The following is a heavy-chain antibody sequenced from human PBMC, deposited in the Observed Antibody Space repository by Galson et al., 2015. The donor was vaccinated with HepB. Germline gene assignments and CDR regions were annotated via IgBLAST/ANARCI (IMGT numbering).Heavy chain of an antibody. CDR1: GGTFSSYA. CDR2: IIPIFGTA. Sequence: SVKVSCKASGGTFSSYAISWVRQAPGQGLEWMGGIIPIFGTANYAQKFQGRVTITADESTSTAYMELSSLRSEDTAVYYCASSSDYGGNSGFDYWGQGTLVTVSS. V-gene: IGHV1-69*13. CDR3: ASSSDYGGNSGFDY. J-gene: IGHJ4*02. D-gene: IGHD4-23*01.